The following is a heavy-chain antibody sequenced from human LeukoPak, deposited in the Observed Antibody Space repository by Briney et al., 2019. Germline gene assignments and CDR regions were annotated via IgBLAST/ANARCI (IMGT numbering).Heavy chain of an antibody. CDR3: ARDPISYYYDSSGAFDI. V-gene: IGHV1-18*04. D-gene: IGHD3-22*01. J-gene: IGHJ3*02. CDR2: ISAYNGNT. CDR1: GYTFTRYG. Sequence: ASVKVSCKASGYTFTRYGISWVRQAPGQGLEWMGWISAYNGNTNYAQKLQGRVTMTTDTSTSTAYMELRSLRSDDTAVYYCARDPISYYYDSSGAFDIWAKGQWSPSLQ.